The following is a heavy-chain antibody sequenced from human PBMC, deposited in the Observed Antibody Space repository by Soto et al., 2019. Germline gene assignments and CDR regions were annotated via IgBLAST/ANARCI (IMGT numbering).Heavy chain of an antibody. J-gene: IGHJ5*02. Sequence: KASETLSLTCTVSGGSISSGDYYWSWIRQPPGKGLEWIGYIYYSGSTYYNPSLKSRVTISVDTSKNQFSLKLSSVTAADTAVYYCARAVYYYDSSGSGGWFDPWGQGTLVTVSS. V-gene: IGHV4-30-4*01. CDR1: GGSISSGDYY. CDR3: ARAVYYYDSSGSGGWFDP. D-gene: IGHD3-22*01. CDR2: IYYSGST.